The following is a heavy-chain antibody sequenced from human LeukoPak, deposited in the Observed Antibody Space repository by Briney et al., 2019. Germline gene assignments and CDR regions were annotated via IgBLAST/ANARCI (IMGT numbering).Heavy chain of an antibody. Sequence: GGSLRLSCVVSGFTFNRYWMTWVRQAPGKGLEWVANIKQDGSEKNYVDSVKGRFTISRDNAKDSLYLQMNSLRAEDTAVYYCARELEMASNFDYWGQGTLVTVSS. J-gene: IGHJ4*02. D-gene: IGHD5-24*01. CDR2: IKQDGSEK. CDR1: GFTFNRYW. V-gene: IGHV3-7*01. CDR3: ARELEMASNFDY.